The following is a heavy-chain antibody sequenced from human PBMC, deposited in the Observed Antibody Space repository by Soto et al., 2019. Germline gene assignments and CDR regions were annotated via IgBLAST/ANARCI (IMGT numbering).Heavy chain of an antibody. CDR2: INWNGGST. CDR1: GFTFDDYG. CDR3: ASDLNYAVAGSWFDP. Sequence: GGSLRLSCAASGFTFDDYGMSWVRQAPGKGLEWVSGINWNGGSTGYADSVKGRFTISRDNAKNSLYLQMNSLRAEDTALYHCASDLNYAVAGSWFDPWGQGTLVTVSS. J-gene: IGHJ5*02. D-gene: IGHD6-19*01. V-gene: IGHV3-20*01.